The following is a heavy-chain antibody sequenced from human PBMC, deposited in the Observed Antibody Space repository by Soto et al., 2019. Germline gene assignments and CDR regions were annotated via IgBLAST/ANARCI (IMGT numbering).Heavy chain of an antibody. CDR1: RFTFDTYA. CDR3: GGCIPAAGYYYYYYMDV. V-gene: IGHV3-23*01. CDR2: ISSIGGTT. D-gene: IGHD6-13*01. J-gene: IGHJ6*03. Sequence: GGSLRLSCAASRFTFDTYAMSWVRQAPGKGLEWVSFISSIGGTTYYADSVKGRFTISRDNSKNTLYLQMNSLRAEDTAIYYCGGCIPAAGYYYYYYMDVWGKGTTVTVSS.